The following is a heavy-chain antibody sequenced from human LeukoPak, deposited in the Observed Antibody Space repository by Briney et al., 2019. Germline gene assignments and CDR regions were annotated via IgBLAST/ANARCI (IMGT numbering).Heavy chain of an antibody. J-gene: IGHJ5*02. V-gene: IGHV3-23*01. CDR2: ITGSGATT. CDR1: GFTFSSYA. Sequence: GSLRLSCAASGFTFSSYAMSWVRQAPGKGLEWVSVITGSGATTYYADSVKGRFTISRDNSKNTLFLQMNSLRGEDTAVYYCAKDANYYGSGSYPNWFDPWGQGTLVTVSS. D-gene: IGHD3-10*01. CDR3: AKDANYYGSGSYPNWFDP.